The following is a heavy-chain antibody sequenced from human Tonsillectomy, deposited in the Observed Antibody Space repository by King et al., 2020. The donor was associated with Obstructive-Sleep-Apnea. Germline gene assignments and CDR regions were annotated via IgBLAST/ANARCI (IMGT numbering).Heavy chain of an antibody. D-gene: IGHD2-8*02. CDR2: IYAGDSDT. J-gene: IGHJ4*02. CDR1: GYTFANYW. CDR3: ARHVGYCTGGGCLYYFDF. Sequence: VQLVESGAEVVQPGESLKISCQGSGYTFANYWIGWVRQMPGKGLEWMGIIYAGDSDTRYGPSFQGQVTISADKSINTAYLQWSSLKASDTAMYYCARHVGYCTGGGCLYYFDFWGQGTLVTVSS. V-gene: IGHV5-51*01.